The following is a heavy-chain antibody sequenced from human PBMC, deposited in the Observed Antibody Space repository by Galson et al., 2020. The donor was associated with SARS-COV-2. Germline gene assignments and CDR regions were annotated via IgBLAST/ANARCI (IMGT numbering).Heavy chain of an antibody. CDR1: GFTFSSYD. D-gene: IGHD6-6*01. J-gene: IGHJ6*03. V-gene: IGHV3-13*04. CDR2: IGTAGDT. Sequence: GESLKISCAASGFTFSSYDMHWVRQATGKDLEWVSAIGTAGDTYYPGSAKGRFPISRENGKNSLYLQMNSLRAGDTAVYYFARAVGSSFPYYYYYDMDVWGKGTTVTVSS. CDR3: ARAVGSSFPYYYYYDMDV.